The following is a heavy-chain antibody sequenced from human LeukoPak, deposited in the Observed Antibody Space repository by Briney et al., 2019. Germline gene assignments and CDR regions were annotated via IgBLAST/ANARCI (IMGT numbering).Heavy chain of an antibody. CDR3: ARAATMVRGVIRYYYYYGMDV. V-gene: IGHV1-8*01. CDR2: MNPNSGNT. Sequence: GASVKVSCKASGYTFTRYDINWVRQATGQGLEWMGWMNPNSGNTGYAQKFQGRVTMTRNTSISTAYMELSSLRSEDTAVYYCARAATMVRGVIRYYYYYGMDVWGQGTTVTVSS. D-gene: IGHD3-10*01. J-gene: IGHJ6*02. CDR1: GYTFTRYD.